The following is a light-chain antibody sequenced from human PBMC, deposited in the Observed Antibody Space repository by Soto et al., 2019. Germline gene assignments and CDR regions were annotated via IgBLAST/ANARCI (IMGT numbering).Light chain of an antibody. CDR1: QSVGTY. J-gene: IGKJ1*01. CDR2: GAS. Sequence: EIVMTQSPATLSVSPGERATLSCRASQSVGTYLAWYQQKPGQAPRILIYGASTRAAGISPRFSGGGSGTEFTLTISILQSEDFAVYHCQQYNDWPRTFGQGTKVGIK. CDR3: QQYNDWPRT. V-gene: IGKV3-15*01.